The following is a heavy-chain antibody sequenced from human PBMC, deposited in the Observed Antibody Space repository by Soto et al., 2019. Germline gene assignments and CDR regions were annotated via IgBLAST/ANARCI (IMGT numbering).Heavy chain of an antibody. CDR3: ARSFPVSSYYYGMDV. V-gene: IGHV3-11*01. D-gene: IGHD2-8*01. CDR2: ISSSGSTI. J-gene: IGHJ6*02. CDR1: GFTFSDYY. Sequence: QVQLVESGGGLVKPGGSLRLSCAASGFTFSDYYMSWIRQAPGKGLEWVSYISSSGSTIYYADSVKCRFAISRDNAKHSLYLQMNSLRAEDTAVYYCARSFPVSSYYYGMDVWGQGTTVTVSS.